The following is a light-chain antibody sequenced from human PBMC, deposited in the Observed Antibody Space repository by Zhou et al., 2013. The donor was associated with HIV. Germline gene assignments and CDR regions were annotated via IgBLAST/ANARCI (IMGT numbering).Light chain of an antibody. Sequence: AIQLTQSPSSLSASVGDTVTITCRASQDIRIDLAWYQHKPGKAPQLLIYAASTLQSGVPSRFSGSGSGTDFTLTISSLQPEDFATYYCQQYYRYSTFGQGTRVEIK. CDR2: AAS. J-gene: IGKJ1*01. CDR1: QDIRID. CDR3: QQYYRYST. V-gene: IGKV1-6*01.